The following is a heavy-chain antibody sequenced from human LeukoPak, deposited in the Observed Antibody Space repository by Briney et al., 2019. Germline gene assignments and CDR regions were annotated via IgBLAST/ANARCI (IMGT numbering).Heavy chain of an antibody. V-gene: IGHV3-48*01. Sequence: GGSLRLSCAASGFTFSNYWMNWVRQAPGKGLEWVSYISSSSSIIDYADSVKGRFTISRDNAKNSLYLQMNSLRAEDTAVYYCARARGYSYGYSDYWGQGTLVTVSS. CDR3: ARARGYSYGYSDY. CDR2: ISSSSSII. CDR1: GFTFSNYW. J-gene: IGHJ4*02. D-gene: IGHD5-18*01.